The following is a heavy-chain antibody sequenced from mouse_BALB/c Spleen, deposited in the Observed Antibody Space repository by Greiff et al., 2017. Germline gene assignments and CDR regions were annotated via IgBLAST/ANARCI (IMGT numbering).Heavy chain of an antibody. CDR3: TRDLDHYYAMDY. CDR1: GFTFSSYT. CDR2: ISSGGSYT. Sequence: EVQGVESGGGLVKPGGSLKLSCAASGFTFSSYTMSWVRQTPEKRLEWVATISSGGSYTYYPDSVKGRFTISRDNAKNTLYLQMSSLKSEDTAMYYCTRDLDHYYAMDYWGQGTSVTVSS. J-gene: IGHJ4*01. V-gene: IGHV5-6-4*01.